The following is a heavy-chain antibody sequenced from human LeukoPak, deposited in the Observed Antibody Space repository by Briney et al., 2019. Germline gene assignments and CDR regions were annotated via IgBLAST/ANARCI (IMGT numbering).Heavy chain of an antibody. J-gene: IGHJ4*02. D-gene: IGHD4-23*01. CDR2: INPNSGGT. V-gene: IGHV1-2*02. CDR3: ARDHEHGGNSGVDY. CDR1: GYTFTGYY. Sequence: ASVKVSCKASGYTFTGYYMHWVRQAPGQGLEWMGWINPNSGGTNYAQKFQGRVTMTRDTSISTAYMELSRLRSDDTAVYYCARDHEHGGNSGVDYWGQGTLVTVSS.